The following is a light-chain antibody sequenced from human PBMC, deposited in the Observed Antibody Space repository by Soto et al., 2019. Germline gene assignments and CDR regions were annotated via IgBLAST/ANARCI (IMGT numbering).Light chain of an antibody. CDR1: QSVSSSY. V-gene: IGKV3D-20*01. CDR3: QQYGSSPRT. CDR2: DAS. J-gene: IGKJ5*01. Sequence: EIVLTQSPATLSLSPGERATLSCGASQSVSSSYLAWYQQKPGLAPRLLIYDASSRATGIPDRFSGSGSGTDFTLPISRLEPEDFAVDYCQQYGSSPRTFGQGTRLEIK.